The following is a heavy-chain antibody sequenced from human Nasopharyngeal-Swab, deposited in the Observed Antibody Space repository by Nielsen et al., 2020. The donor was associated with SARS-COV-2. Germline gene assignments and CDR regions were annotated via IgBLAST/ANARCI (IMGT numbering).Heavy chain of an antibody. CDR2: INPSGGST. D-gene: IGHD3-22*01. V-gene: IGHV1-46*01. CDR3: AREGYDSSGYYPIDY. Sequence: ASVKVSCKASGYTFTTYYMHWVRQAPGQGLEWMGVINPSGGSTSGAQKFQGRVTVTRDTSTSTVYMELSSLRSEDTAVYYCAREGYDSSGYYPIDYWGQGTLVTVSS. CDR1: GYTFTTYY. J-gene: IGHJ4*02.